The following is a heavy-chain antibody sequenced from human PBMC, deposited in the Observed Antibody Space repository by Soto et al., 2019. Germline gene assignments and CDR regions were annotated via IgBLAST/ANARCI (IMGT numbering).Heavy chain of an antibody. CDR2: INWNGGST. V-gene: IGHV3-20*01. CDR3: ARMGSYDIEVVPAARGSGAFDI. D-gene: IGHD2-2*01. J-gene: IGHJ3*02. Sequence: EVQLVESGGGVVRPGGSLRLSCAASGFTFDDYGMSWVRQAPGKGLEWVSGINWNGGSTGYADSVKGRFTISRDNAKNSLYLQMNSLRAEDTALYHCARMGSYDIEVVPAARGSGAFDIWGQGTMVTVSS. CDR1: GFTFDDYG.